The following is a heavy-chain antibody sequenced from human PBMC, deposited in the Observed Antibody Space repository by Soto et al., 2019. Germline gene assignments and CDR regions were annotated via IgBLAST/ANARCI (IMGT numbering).Heavy chain of an antibody. D-gene: IGHD3-3*01. CDR1: GYSFTSYW. CDR2: IYPGDYDT. V-gene: IGHV5-51*01. CDR3: ARTTYYDFWSGYYPYYFDY. Sequence: GESLKISCKGSGYSFTSYWIGWVRQMPGKGLEWMGIIYPGDYDTRYSPSFQGQVTISADKSISTAYLQWSSLKASDTAMYYCARTTYYDFWSGYYPYYFDYWGQGTLVTVSS. J-gene: IGHJ4*02.